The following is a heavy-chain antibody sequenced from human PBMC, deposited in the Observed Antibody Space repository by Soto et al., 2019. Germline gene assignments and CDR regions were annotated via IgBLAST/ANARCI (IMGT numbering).Heavy chain of an antibody. CDR1: GGSISFYH. J-gene: IGHJ6*02. V-gene: IGHV4-59*12. CDR2: IYYSGST. Sequence: PSETLSLTCTVSGGSISFYHWSWIRQPPGKGLEWIGYIYYSGSTNYNPSLKSRVTISADTSKNQFSLRLTSVTAADTAVYYCARDWLGCSGDSCHPGSPGYYYCGMDVWGQGTTVTV. CDR3: ARDWLGCSGDSCHPGSPGYYYCGMDV. D-gene: IGHD2-15*01.